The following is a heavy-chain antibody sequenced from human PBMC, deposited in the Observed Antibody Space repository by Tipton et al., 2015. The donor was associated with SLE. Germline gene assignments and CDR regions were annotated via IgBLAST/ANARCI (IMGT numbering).Heavy chain of an antibody. D-gene: IGHD2-2*01. CDR3: ARHLQLPHIYSFYYYMDV. CDR1: GGSISSSSYY. J-gene: IGHJ6*03. V-gene: IGHV4-39*01. CDR2: IYYSGST. Sequence: TLSLTCTVSGGSISSSSYYWGYIRQPPGKGLEWIGSIYYSGSTYYNPSLKSRVTISVNTPKTQFSLKLSSVTAADTAVYFRARHLQLPHIYSFYYYMDVWGEGATVRVSS.